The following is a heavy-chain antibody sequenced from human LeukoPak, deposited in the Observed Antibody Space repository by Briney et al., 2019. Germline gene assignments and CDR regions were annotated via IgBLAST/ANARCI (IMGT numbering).Heavy chain of an antibody. CDR3: ARSMVTIPIPGGY. D-gene: IGHD2-2*02. V-gene: IGHV3-74*01. Sequence: GGSLRLSCAASGFTFSSYWMHWVRQAPGKGLVWVSRINSDGSSTSYADSVKGRFTISRDNAKNTLYLQMDSLRAEDTAVYYCARSMVTIPIPGGYWGQGTLVTVSS. CDR2: INSDGSST. CDR1: GFTFSSYW. J-gene: IGHJ4*02.